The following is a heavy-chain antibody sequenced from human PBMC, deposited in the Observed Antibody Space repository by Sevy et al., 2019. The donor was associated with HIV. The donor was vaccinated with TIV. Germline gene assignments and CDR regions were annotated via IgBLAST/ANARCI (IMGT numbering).Heavy chain of an antibody. V-gene: IGHV1-8*01. D-gene: IGHD5-12*01. CDR3: ARGFGYRVRLYYYGMDV. Sequence: ASVKVSCKASGYTFTSYDINWVRQATGQGLEWMGWMNPNSGNTGYAQKFQGRVTMTRNTSISTAYMELSSLRSEDTAVYYCARGFGYRVRLYYYGMDVWGQGTTVTVSS. J-gene: IGHJ6*02. CDR1: GYTFTSYD. CDR2: MNPNSGNT.